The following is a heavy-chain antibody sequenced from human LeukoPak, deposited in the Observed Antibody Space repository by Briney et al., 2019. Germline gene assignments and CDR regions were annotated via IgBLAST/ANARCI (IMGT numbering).Heavy chain of an antibody. D-gene: IGHD5-24*01. CDR2: IIPIFGTA. CDR1: GGTFSSYA. J-gene: IGHJ3*02. Sequence: SVKVSCKASGGTFSSYAISWVRQAPGQGLEWMGRIIPIFGTANYAQKFQGRVTITTDESTSTAYMELSSLRSEDTAVYYCARQRQRDGYNRGIACDIWGQATMVTVSS. V-gene: IGHV1-69*05. CDR3: ARQRQRDGYNRGIACDI.